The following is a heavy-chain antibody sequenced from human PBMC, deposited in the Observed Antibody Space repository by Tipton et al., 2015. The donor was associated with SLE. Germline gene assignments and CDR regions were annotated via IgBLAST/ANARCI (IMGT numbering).Heavy chain of an antibody. CDR2: IYNSGNT. V-gene: IGHV4-39*07. CDR1: GASISSTSYY. CDR3: ARHVDPTDYYYYAVDV. J-gene: IGHJ6*02. Sequence: GLVKPSETLSLTCTVSGASISSTSYYWGWIRQAPGKGLEWIGSIYNSGNTYYNASLKSRVTIPVDTSKNQFSLRLSSVSAADTAVYYCARHVDPTDYYYYAVDVWGQGTTVTVSS.